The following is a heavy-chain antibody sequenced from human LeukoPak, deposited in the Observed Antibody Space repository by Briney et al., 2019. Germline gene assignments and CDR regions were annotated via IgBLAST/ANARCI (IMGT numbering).Heavy chain of an antibody. CDR3: ARWNEGLDY. D-gene: IGHD1-1*01. J-gene: IGHJ4*02. V-gene: IGHV3-23*01. CDR2: ISGSGITT. CDR1: GFTFSNYA. Sequence: GGSLRLSCVASGFTFSNYAMSWVRLAPGRGLEWVSVISGSGITTFYADSVKGRFTISRDNAKNTLYLDLHSLRAEDTAVYYCARWNEGLDYWGQGTLVTVSS.